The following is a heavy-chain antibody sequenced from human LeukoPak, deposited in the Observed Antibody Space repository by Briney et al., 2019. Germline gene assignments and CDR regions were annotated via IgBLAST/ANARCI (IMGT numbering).Heavy chain of an antibody. CDR3: ARSDWFDP. V-gene: IGHV3-74*01. J-gene: IGHJ5*02. CDR1: GFTLSSYW. Sequence: GGSLRLSCEASGFTLSSYWMHWVRQVPGEGLVWVSRVKYDGTTTTYADSVKGRFTISRDIAKNTLYPQMNCLRVEDAAVYYCARSDWFDPWGQGTLVTVSS. CDR2: VKYDGTTT.